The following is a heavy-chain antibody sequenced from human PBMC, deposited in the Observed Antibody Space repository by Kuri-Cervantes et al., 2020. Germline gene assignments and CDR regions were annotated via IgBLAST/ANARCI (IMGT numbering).Heavy chain of an antibody. J-gene: IGHJ3*02. V-gene: IGHV3-53*05. CDR1: GFTVSSNY. Sequence: GESLKISCAASGFTVSSNYMSWVRQAPGKGLEWVSVIYSCGSTYYADSVKGRFTISRDNSKNTLYLQMNSLRAEDTAVYYCARGLGNGVESAFDIWGQGTMVTVSS. D-gene: IGHD2-8*01. CDR3: ARGLGNGVESAFDI. CDR2: IYSCGST.